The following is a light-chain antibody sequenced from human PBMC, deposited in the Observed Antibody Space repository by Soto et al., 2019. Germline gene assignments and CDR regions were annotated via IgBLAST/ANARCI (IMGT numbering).Light chain of an antibody. CDR3: SSFTSSVTYV. CDR1: SSDVGGHNS. J-gene: IGLJ1*01. CDR2: DVS. V-gene: IGLV2-14*01. Sequence: VLTQPASVSGSPGQSITISCTGTSSDVGGHNSVSWYRQDPGKAPKLMIYDVSNRPSGVSDRFSGSKSGNTASLTISGLQIEDEADYYCSSFTSSVTYVFGTGTKVNVL.